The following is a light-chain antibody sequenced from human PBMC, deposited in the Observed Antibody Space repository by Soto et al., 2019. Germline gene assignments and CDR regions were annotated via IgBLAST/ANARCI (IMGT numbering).Light chain of an antibody. V-gene: IGKV1-33*01. J-gene: IGKJ3*01. CDR1: QDISNY. CDR3: QQYYRVIT. CDR2: DAS. Sequence: DNQLTQSPSSLSASVGDRVTITCQASQDISNYLNWYQQKPGKVTNLLIYDASNLETGVPSRFSGSGSETDFTFSISSLQPEDIATYYCQQYYRVITFGPGTKVEIK.